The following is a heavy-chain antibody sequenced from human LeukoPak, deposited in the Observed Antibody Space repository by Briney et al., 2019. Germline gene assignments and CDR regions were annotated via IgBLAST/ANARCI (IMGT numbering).Heavy chain of an antibody. CDR3: ATQTLEVTAMTDAFDI. CDR2: ISAYNGNT. V-gene: IGHV1-18*01. J-gene: IGHJ3*02. CDR1: GYTFTSYG. Sequence: GASVKVSCKASGYTFTSYGISWVRQAPGQGLEWMGWISAYNGNTNYAQKLQGRVTMTTDTSTSTAYMELRSLRSDDTAVYYCATQTLEVTAMTDAFDIWGQGTMVTVSS. D-gene: IGHD2-21*02.